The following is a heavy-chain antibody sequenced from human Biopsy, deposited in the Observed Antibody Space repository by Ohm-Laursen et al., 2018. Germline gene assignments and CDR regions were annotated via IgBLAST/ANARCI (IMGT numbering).Heavy chain of an antibody. V-gene: IGHV3-53*01. CDR1: GFNIRVSY. Sequence: GSLRLSCSASGFNIRVSYMGWVRQPPGKGLEWLSLLYSAGNTYYADSVKGRFTISRDNSKNTLYLQMNSLRADDTAVYYCALAAAQTVTHFDYWGQGTLVTVSS. CDR2: LYSAGNT. J-gene: IGHJ4*02. D-gene: IGHD4-17*01. CDR3: ALAAAQTVTHFDY.